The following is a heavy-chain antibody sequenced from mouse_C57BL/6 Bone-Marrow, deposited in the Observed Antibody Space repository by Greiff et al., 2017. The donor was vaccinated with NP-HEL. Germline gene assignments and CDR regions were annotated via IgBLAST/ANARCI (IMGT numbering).Heavy chain of an antibody. CDR3: ARSADYDLDY. Sequence: DVKLVESGGGLVKPGGSLKLSCAASGFTFSDYGMHWVRQAPEKGLEWVAYISSGSSTIYYADTVKGRFTISRDNAKNTLFLQMTSLRSEDTAMYYCARSADYDLDYWGQGTSVTVSS. CDR2: ISSGSSTI. J-gene: IGHJ4*01. CDR1: GFTFSDYG. V-gene: IGHV5-17*01. D-gene: IGHD2-4*01.